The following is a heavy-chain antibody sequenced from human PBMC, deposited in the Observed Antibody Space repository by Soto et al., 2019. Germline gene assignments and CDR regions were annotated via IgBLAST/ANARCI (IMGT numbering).Heavy chain of an antibody. Sequence: ASVKVSCKASGYTFTSYGIHWVRQAPGQRLEWMGWINAANGDTKYSPKFQGRVTITRNTSASTAYMELSSLSTEDTAGDYCVRRHVSATGIDWFDPWGQGTLVTVSS. CDR3: VRRHVSATGIDWFDP. D-gene: IGHD6-13*01. CDR2: INAANGDT. CDR1: GYTFTSYG. V-gene: IGHV1-3*01. J-gene: IGHJ5*02.